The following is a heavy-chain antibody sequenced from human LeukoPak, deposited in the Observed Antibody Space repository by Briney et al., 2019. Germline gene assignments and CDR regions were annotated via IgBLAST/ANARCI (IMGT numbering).Heavy chain of an antibody. CDR3: ASRTGTNWFDP. J-gene: IGHJ5*02. CDR2: INHSGST. V-gene: IGHV4-34*01. D-gene: IGHD1-7*01. CDR1: GGSFSGYY. Sequence: SETLSLTCAVYGGSFSGYYWSWIRQPPRKGLEWIGEINHSGSTNYNPSLKSRVTISVDTSKNQFSLKLSSVTAADTAVYYCASRTGTNWFDPWGQGTLVTVSS.